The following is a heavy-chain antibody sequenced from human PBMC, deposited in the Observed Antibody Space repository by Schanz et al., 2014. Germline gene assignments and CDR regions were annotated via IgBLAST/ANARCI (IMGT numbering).Heavy chain of an antibody. V-gene: IGHV3-23*04. CDR3: VKEWTVVSGSPRDY. J-gene: IGHJ4*02. CDR1: GFTFSTYA. CDR2: ISIRGGNT. D-gene: IGHD3-10*01. Sequence: EVQLVESGGGLVQPGGSLRLSCAASGFTFSTYAMTWVRQAPGKGLEWVSSISIRGGNTYYTDSVKGRFTISRDNSKNTLDLQMSSLRADDTAVYYCVKEWTVVSGSPRDYWGQGALVTVSS.